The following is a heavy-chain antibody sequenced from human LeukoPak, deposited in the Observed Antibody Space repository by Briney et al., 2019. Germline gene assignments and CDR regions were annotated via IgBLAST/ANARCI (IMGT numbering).Heavy chain of an antibody. CDR3: ARDLGNWGWNDF. CDR2: IWNDGFNK. D-gene: IGHD7-27*01. J-gene: IGHJ4*02. Sequence: PGGSLRLSCSASGFTFSTYAMHRVRQAPGKGLEGAAVIWNDGFNKYYADSVKGRFTISRDNSKNTLYLQMNSLRAEDTAVYYCARDLGNWGWNDFWGQGTLVTVSS. CDR1: GFTFSTYA. V-gene: IGHV3-33*08.